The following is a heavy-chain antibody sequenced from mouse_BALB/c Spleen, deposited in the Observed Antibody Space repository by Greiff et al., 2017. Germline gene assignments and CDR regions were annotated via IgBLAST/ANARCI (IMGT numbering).Heavy chain of an antibody. Sequence: EVKLMESGGGLVQPGGSRKLSCAASGFTFSSYTMSWVRQTPEKRLEWVAYISNGGGSTYYPDTVKGRFTISRDNAKNTLYLQMSSLKSEDTAMYYCARGGYYGSSYFDYWGQGTTLTVSS. D-gene: IGHD1-1*01. V-gene: IGHV5-12-2*01. CDR1: GFTFSSYT. CDR3: ARGGYYGSSYFDY. CDR2: ISNGGGST. J-gene: IGHJ2*01.